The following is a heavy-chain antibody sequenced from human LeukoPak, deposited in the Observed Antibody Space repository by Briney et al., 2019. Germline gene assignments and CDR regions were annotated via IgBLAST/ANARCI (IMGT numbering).Heavy chain of an antibody. CDR3: AKDFGLWFGELLLDY. V-gene: IGHV3-74*01. CDR2: ISTDGSST. CDR1: GFTFSSNW. D-gene: IGHD3-10*01. J-gene: IGHJ4*02. Sequence: GGSLRLSCAASGFTFSSNWMHWVRQGPGKGLVWVSRISTDGSSTTYADSVKGRFTISRDNAKNSLYLQMNSLRAEDTALYYCAKDFGLWFGELLLDYWGQGTLVTVSS.